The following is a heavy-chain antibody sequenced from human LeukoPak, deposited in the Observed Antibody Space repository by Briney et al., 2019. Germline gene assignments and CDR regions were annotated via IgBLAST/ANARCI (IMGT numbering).Heavy chain of an antibody. D-gene: IGHD5-12*01. CDR3: ARDSGARAYDIDH. J-gene: IGHJ5*02. CDR2: ISVDNGNT. V-gene: IGHV1-18*01. Sequence: ASVTVSYKASGGTFNNYAISWVRQAPGQGLAWLAWISVDNGNTNYIRNLQGRVTVTTDTSTSTAYMELRNLRSDDTAVYYCARDSGARAYDIDHWGQGTLVTVSS. CDR1: GGTFNNYA.